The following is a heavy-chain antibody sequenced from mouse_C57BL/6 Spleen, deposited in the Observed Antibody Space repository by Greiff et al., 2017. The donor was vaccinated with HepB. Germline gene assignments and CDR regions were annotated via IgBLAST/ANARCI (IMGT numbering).Heavy chain of an antibody. V-gene: IGHV3-6*01. CDR2: ISYDGSN. CDR3: ARYYYGSSWDAMDY. CDR1: GYSITSGYY. Sequence: EVQLQQSGPGLVKPSQSLSLTCSVTGYSITSGYYWNWIRQFPGNKLEWMGYISYDGSNNYNPSLKNRISITRDTSKNQFFLKLNSVTTEDTATYYCARYYYGSSWDAMDYWGQGTSVTVSS. D-gene: IGHD1-1*01. J-gene: IGHJ4*01.